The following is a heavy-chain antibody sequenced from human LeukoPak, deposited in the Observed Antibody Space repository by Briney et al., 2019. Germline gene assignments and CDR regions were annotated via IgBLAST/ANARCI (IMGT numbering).Heavy chain of an antibody. CDR1: GGSISRGGYY. CDR2: IYYSGST. CDR3: ARGPDIWREAYYFDY. Sequence: ASQTLSPTCTVSGGSISRGGYYWSWIRHPPGKALKWMGYIYYSGSTYYNPSLKSRVTISVDTSKNQFSLKLSSVTAADTAVYYCARGPDIWREAYYFDYWGQGTLVTVSS. J-gene: IGHJ4*02. V-gene: IGHV4-31*03. D-gene: IGHD3/OR15-3a*01.